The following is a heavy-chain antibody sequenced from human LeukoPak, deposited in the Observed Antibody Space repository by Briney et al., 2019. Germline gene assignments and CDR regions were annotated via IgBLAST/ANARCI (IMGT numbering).Heavy chain of an antibody. J-gene: IGHJ4*02. CDR2: VSLSGLT. CDR1: GGSITSTNW. CDR3: SRENGAFSPFGY. V-gene: IGHV4-4*02. Sequence: PSETLSLTCGVSGGSITSTNWWCWVRQPPGQGLEWIGEVSLSGLTNYNPSLSSRVIMALDTSKNHLSLHLTSVTAADTAVYYCSRENGAFSPFGYWGQGYLVTVLS. D-gene: IGHD2-8*01.